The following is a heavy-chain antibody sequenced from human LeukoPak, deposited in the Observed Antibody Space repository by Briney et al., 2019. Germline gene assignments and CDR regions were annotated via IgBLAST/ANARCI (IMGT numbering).Heavy chain of an antibody. CDR2: ISGGGSSS. Sequence: PGGSLRLSCAGFGITFSNHGMSWVRQAPGKGLEWVSAISGGGSSSYYADSVKGRFTISRDNSKNMLFLQMNSLRAEDTAVYYCATHELKDAFDFWGQGTMVTVSS. CDR1: GITFSNHG. J-gene: IGHJ3*01. V-gene: IGHV3-23*01. CDR3: ATHELKDAFDF. D-gene: IGHD3-10*01.